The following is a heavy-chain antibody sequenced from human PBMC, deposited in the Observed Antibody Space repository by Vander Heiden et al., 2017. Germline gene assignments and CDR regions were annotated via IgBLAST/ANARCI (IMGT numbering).Heavy chain of an antibody. Sequence: EVQLSESVGGLVQPGGSLSLSCAASGFTFSGYAMNWFRQAPGKGLDWVSAISGSGGNTYYADSVKGRFTISRDNSKNTLYLQMNSLRAEDTAVYYCAKRLACGGDCYIIDNWGQGTLVTVSS. V-gene: IGHV3-23*01. J-gene: IGHJ4*02. CDR1: GFTFSGYA. D-gene: IGHD2-21*02. CDR2: ISGSGGNT. CDR3: AKRLACGGDCYIIDN.